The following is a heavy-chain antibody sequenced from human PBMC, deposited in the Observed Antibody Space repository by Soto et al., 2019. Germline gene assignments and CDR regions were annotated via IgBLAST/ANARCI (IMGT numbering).Heavy chain of an antibody. Sequence: ASVKVSCKASGGTFSSYAISWVRQAPGQGLEWMGGIIPIFGTANYAQKFQGRVTITADESTSTAYMELSSLRSEDTAVYYCARGDYGDYVDYYYGMDVWGQGTTVTVYS. J-gene: IGHJ6*02. CDR2: IIPIFGTA. D-gene: IGHD4-17*01. V-gene: IGHV1-69*13. CDR3: ARGDYGDYVDYYYGMDV. CDR1: GGTFSSYA.